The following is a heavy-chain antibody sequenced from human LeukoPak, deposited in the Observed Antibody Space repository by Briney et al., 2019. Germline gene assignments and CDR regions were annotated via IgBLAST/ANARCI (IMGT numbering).Heavy chain of an antibody. V-gene: IGHV4-39*01. CDR2: IYYSGST. CDR3: ARRASSSWYTSMGWFDP. D-gene: IGHD6-13*01. J-gene: IGHJ5*02. Sequence: SETLSLTCTVSGGSISSSSYYWGWIRQPPGKGLEWIGSIYYSGSTYYNPSLKSRVTISVDTSKNQFSLKLSSVTAADTAVYYCARRASSSWYTSMGWFDPWGQGTLVTVSS. CDR1: GGSISSSSYY.